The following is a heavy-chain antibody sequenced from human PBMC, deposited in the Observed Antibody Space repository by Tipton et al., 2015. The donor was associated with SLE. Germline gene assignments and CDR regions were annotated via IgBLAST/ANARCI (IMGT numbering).Heavy chain of an antibody. CDR1: GDSISSGDNY. CDR2: ISTSGST. CDR3: ARSRYSSTSPSDVTTWFDP. V-gene: IGHV4-61*02. D-gene: IGHD2-2*01. J-gene: IGHJ5*02. Sequence: TLSLTCTVSGDSISSGDNYWTWIRQPAGKGLEWIGRISTSGSTNYNPSLKSRVTISLDTSTTQFSLTLTSMTAADTAVYYCARSRYSSTSPSDVTTWFDPWGQGILVRVSS.